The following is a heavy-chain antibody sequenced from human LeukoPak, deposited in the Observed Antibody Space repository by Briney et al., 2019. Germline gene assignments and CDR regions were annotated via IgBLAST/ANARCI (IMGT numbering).Heavy chain of an antibody. CDR3: ARERWEYSSSGEDFDY. Sequence: NPGGSLRLSCAASGFTFSSYSMNWVRQAPGKGLEWVSSISSSSSYIYYADSVKGRFTISRDNAKNSLYLQMNSLRAEDTAVYYCARERWEYSSSGEDFDYWGQGTLVTVSS. CDR1: GFTFSSYS. J-gene: IGHJ4*02. V-gene: IGHV3-21*01. CDR2: ISSSSSYI. D-gene: IGHD6-13*01.